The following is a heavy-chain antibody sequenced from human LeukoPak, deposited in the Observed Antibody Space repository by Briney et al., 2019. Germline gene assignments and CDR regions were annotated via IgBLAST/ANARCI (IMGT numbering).Heavy chain of an antibody. CDR1: GFTFSSYW. CDR2: IKQDGSEK. CDR3: ARDALRDDAFDI. J-gene: IGHJ3*02. V-gene: IGHV3-7*03. Sequence: GGSLRLSCAASGFTFSSYWMSWVRQAPGKGLEWVASIKQDGSEKYYVDSVKGRFTISRDNGKNSLYLQMNSLRAEDTALYYCARDALRDDAFDIWGQGTLVTVSS.